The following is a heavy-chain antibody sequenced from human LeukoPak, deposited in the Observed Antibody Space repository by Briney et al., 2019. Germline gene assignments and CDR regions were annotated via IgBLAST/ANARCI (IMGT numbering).Heavy chain of an antibody. D-gene: IGHD3-10*01. Sequence: PGGSLRLSCAASGFTFSSYAMNWVRQAPGKGLEWVSSISGSSNYIYYADSLKGRFTISRDNAKNSLYLQMNSLRAEDTAVYYCARTYGSGGSYGMDVWGQGTTVTVSS. CDR1: GFTFSSYA. V-gene: IGHV3-21*01. J-gene: IGHJ6*02. CDR3: ARTYGSGGSYGMDV. CDR2: ISGSSNYI.